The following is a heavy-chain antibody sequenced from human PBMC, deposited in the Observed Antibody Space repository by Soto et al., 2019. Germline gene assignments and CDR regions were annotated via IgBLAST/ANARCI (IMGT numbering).Heavy chain of an antibody. J-gene: IGHJ6*02. CDR3: ARGKPSGYRFGPRDFFYYGLDV. Sequence: SENLSLTCAVFSASLFDHYCAWIRQSPAKGLDWIGEVHPSGITDYNPSLNIRLTLSLDTSKNQFSLKVASVSAADTAVYFCARGKPSGYRFGPRDFFYYGLDVWGPGTTVTVSS. CDR2: VHPSGIT. CDR1: SASLFDHY. D-gene: IGHD5-18*01. V-gene: IGHV4-34*01.